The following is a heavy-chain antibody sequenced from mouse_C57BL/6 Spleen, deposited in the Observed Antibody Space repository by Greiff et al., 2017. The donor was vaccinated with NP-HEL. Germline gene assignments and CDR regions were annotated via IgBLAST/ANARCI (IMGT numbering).Heavy chain of an antibody. CDR1: GYTFTSYW. CDR3: ARGETGDYFDY. J-gene: IGHJ2*01. Sequence: QVQLQQPGAELVMPGASVKLSCKASGYTFTSYWMHWVKQRPGQGLEWIGMIHPNSGSTNYNEKFKSKATLTVDKSSSTAYMQLSSLTSEDSAVYYCARGETGDYFDYWGQGTTLTVSS. V-gene: IGHV1-64*01. D-gene: IGHD4-1*01. CDR2: IHPNSGST.